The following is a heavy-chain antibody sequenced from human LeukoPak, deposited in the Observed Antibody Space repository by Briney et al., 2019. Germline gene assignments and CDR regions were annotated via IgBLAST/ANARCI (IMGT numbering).Heavy chain of an antibody. D-gene: IGHD2-2*01. CDR1: GGSISSYY. J-gene: IGHJ4*02. V-gene: IGHV4-59*01. CDR2: IYYSGST. Sequence: SETLSLTCTVSGGSISSYYWSWIRQPPGKGLEWIGYIYYSGSTNYNPSLKSRVTISVDTSKNQFSLKLSSVTAADTAVYYCARVRSLYCSSTSCLYYYFDYWGRGTLVTVSS. CDR3: ARVRSLYCSSTSCLYYYFDY.